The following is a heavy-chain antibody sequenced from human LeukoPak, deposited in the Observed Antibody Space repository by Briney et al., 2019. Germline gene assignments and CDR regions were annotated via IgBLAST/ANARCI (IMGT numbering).Heavy chain of an antibody. CDR1: VFTATGDY. CDR2: IYSGGST. J-gene: IGHJ4*02. Sequence: GGSLRLSCAASVFTATGDYMSSVRQAPGKGLEWVSVIYSGGSTNYADSVKGRFTISRDNSKNTLYLQMNSLRAEDTAVYYCARDLSGPLDYWSQGTLVTVSS. V-gene: IGHV3-66*01. D-gene: IGHD5-12*01. CDR3: ARDLSGPLDY.